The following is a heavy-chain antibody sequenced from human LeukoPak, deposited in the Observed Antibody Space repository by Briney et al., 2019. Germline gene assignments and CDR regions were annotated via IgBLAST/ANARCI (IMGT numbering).Heavy chain of an antibody. Sequence: GESLQISCKGSGYSFTSYWIGWVRQLPGKGLEWMGIIYPGDSDTRYSPSFQGQVTISADKSISTAYLQWSSLKASDTAIYYCARQSLWSRVFDPWGQGTLVTVSS. J-gene: IGHJ5*02. CDR1: GYSFTSYW. CDR3: ARQSLWSRVFDP. V-gene: IGHV5-51*01. D-gene: IGHD3-10*01. CDR2: IYPGDSDT.